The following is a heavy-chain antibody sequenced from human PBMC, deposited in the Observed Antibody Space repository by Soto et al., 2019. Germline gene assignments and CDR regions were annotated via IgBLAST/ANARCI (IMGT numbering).Heavy chain of an antibody. Sequence: QVQLVQSGAEVKKPGSSVKVSCKASGGTFSSYAISWVRQAPGQGLEWMGGIIPIFGTANYAQKFQGRVTITADESTSTSYMELSSLRSEDTAVYYCARALGYCNGGRCYRGMDVWGQGTTVTVSS. CDR2: IIPIFGTA. J-gene: IGHJ6*02. V-gene: IGHV1-69*01. CDR1: GGTFSSYA. D-gene: IGHD2-15*01. CDR3: ARALGYCNGGRCYRGMDV.